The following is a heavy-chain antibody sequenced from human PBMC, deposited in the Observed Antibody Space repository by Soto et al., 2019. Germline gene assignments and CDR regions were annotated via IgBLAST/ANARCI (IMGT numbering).Heavy chain of an antibody. CDR3: AREDYGRYYFDY. CDR2: ISYDGSNK. D-gene: IGHD3-10*01. V-gene: IGHV3-30*04. CDR1: GFTFNHYA. J-gene: IGHJ4*02. Sequence: PGGSLRLSCAASGFTFNHYAMHWVRQAPGKGLEWVAIISYDGSNKYYADSVKGRFTISRDNYKNTLYLQMNDLRVEDTAVYYCAREDYGRYYFDYWGQGTLVTVSS.